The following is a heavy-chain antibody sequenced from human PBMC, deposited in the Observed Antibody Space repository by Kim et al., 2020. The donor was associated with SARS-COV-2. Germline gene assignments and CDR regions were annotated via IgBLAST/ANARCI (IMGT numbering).Heavy chain of an antibody. V-gene: IGHV4-59*01. CDR3: AREGTVEGWFDP. Sequence: SETLSLTCTVSGGSISSYCWSWIRQPPGKGLEWIGYIYYSGSTNYNPSLKSRVTISVDTSKNQFSLKLSSVTAADTAVYYCAREGTVEGWFDPWGQGTLVTVSS. CDR1: GGSISSYC. J-gene: IGHJ5*02. CDR2: IYYSGST. D-gene: IGHD2-21*02.